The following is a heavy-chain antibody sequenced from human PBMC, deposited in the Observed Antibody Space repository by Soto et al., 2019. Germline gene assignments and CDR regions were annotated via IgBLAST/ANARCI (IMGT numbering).Heavy chain of an antibody. J-gene: IGHJ4*02. CDR3: ARHTVGEYYFDY. D-gene: IGHD4-17*01. Sequence: SETLSLTCTVSGGSISSFYWSWIRQPPGKGLKWIGYIYYSGSTDYNPALKSRVTLSVDTSKNQFSLKLTSVTAADTAMYYCARHTVGEYYFDYWGQGTLVTVSS. CDR1: GGSISSFY. CDR2: IYYSGST. V-gene: IGHV4-59*08.